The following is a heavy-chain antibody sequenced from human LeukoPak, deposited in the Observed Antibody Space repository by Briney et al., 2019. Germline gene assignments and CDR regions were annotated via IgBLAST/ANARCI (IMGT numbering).Heavy chain of an antibody. CDR1: GVSISNYY. Sequence: PSETLSLTCTVSGVSISNYYWSWIRQSPGKGLEWIGYIYYNGESNYNPSLKSRVTISVDTSKNQFALRLTSVSAADTAVYYCARDRGVMGFDSWGQGTLVTVSS. V-gene: IGHV4-59*13. CDR2: IYYNGES. J-gene: IGHJ4*02. D-gene: IGHD3-10*01. CDR3: ARDRGVMGFDS.